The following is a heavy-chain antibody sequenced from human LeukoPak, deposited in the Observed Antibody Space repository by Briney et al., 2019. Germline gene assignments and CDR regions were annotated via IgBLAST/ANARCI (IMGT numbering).Heavy chain of an antibody. CDR1: GGSISSSSDY. Sequence: SETLSLTCTVSGGSISSSSDYWGWIRQAPGKGLEWIGSIYYHENTYYNSSLKSRVTISVDTSKNQFSLKLNSVTAADTAVYLCARRAYSAAYWRHFDYWGQGILVTVSS. CDR3: ARRAYSAAYWRHFDY. D-gene: IGHD1-26*01. CDR2: IYYHENT. J-gene: IGHJ4*02. V-gene: IGHV4-39*01.